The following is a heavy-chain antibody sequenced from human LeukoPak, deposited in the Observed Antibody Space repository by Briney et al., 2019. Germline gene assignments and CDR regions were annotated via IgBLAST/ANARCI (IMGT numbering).Heavy chain of an antibody. Sequence: GGSLRLSCAVSGFTVSGDYMSWVRQAPGKGLEWVSSISSSSSYIYYADSVKGRFTISRDNAKNSLYLQMNSLRAEDTAVYYCARDWGLGSYYMDVWGKGTTVTVSS. V-gene: IGHV3-21*01. D-gene: IGHD3-16*01. J-gene: IGHJ6*03. CDR2: ISSSSSYI. CDR1: GFTVSGDY. CDR3: ARDWGLGSYYMDV.